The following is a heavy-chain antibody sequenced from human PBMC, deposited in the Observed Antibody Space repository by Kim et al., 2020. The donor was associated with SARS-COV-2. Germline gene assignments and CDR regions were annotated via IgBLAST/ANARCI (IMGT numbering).Heavy chain of an antibody. CDR3: ARTGSGRGNYFDS. V-gene: IGHV3-48*03. CDR2: ISSRGMTK. J-gene: IGHJ4*02. CDR1: GFTFSRYA. Sequence: GGSPRLSCAASGFTFSRYAMNWVRQAPGKGLEWVSYISSRGMTKYYADSVKGRFTISRDNAKNSVYLQMNSLRAEDTAVYYCARTGSGRGNYFDSWGQGILVTVSS. D-gene: IGHD2-15*01.